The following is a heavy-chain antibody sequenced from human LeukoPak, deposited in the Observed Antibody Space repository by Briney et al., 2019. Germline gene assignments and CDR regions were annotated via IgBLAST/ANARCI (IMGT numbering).Heavy chain of an antibody. CDR3: AREGGAIDY. D-gene: IGHD1-26*01. J-gene: IGHJ4*02. Sequence: SETLSLTCTVSGGSISSVKYYWGWIRQPPGKGLEWIGSIYYNGNTYYNPSLKSRVTISLDTSKNQFSLKLSSVTAADTAVYYCAREGGAIDYWGQGTLVTVSS. CDR1: GGSISSVKYY. V-gene: IGHV4-39*07. CDR2: IYYNGNT.